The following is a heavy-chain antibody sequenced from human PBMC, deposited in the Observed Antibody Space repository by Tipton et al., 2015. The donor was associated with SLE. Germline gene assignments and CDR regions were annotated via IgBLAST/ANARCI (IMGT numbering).Heavy chain of an antibody. D-gene: IGHD2-21*01. Sequence: SLRLSCAASGFTFSSYAMSWVRQAPGKGLEWVSVIYSGGSTYYADSVKGRFTISRDNSKNTLYLQMNSLRAEDTAVYCCAKGGGVVVIVPFQHWGQGTLVTVSS. J-gene: IGHJ1*01. CDR3: AKGGGVVVIVPFQH. CDR2: IYSGGST. V-gene: IGHV3-23*03. CDR1: GFTFSSYA.